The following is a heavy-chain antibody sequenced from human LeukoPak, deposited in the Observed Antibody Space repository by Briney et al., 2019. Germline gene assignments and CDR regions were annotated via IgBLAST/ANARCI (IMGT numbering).Heavy chain of an antibody. CDR3: ARGRIAAAGSGSNWFDP. D-gene: IGHD6-13*01. CDR1: GGSFSGYY. CDR2: INHSGST. Sequence: LETLSLTCAVYGGSFSGYYWSWIRQPPGKGLEWIGEINHSGSTNYNPSLKSRVTISVDTSKNQFSLKLSSVTAADTAVYYCARGRIAAAGSGSNWFDPWGQGTLVTVSS. J-gene: IGHJ5*02. V-gene: IGHV4-34*01.